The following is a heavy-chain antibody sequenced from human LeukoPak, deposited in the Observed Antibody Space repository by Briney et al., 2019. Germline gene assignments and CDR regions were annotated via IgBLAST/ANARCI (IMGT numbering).Heavy chain of an antibody. V-gene: IGHV3-23*01. CDR2: IADNGAT. Sequence: GGSLRLSCEASGFLFSKSAMTWARQAPGKGLMWVSGIADNGATYYADSVKGRFIISRDNSKNMVFLQMDSLRGEDTALYYCAKVGVELHYYYYMDVWGRGTTVTVSS. J-gene: IGHJ6*03. CDR3: AKVGVELHYYYYMDV. D-gene: IGHD3-3*01. CDR1: GFLFSKSA.